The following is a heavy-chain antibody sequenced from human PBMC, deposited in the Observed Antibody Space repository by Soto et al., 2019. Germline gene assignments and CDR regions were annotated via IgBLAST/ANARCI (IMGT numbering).Heavy chain of an antibody. V-gene: IGHV3-21*01. Sequence: GESLKISCAASGFTFSSYSMNWVRQAPGKGLEWVSSISSSSSYIYYADSVKGRFTISRDNAKNSLYLQMNSLRAEDTAVYYCAIFDEAAGTTFDYWGQGTLVTVSS. CDR1: GFTFSSYS. CDR2: ISSSSSYI. J-gene: IGHJ4*02. D-gene: IGHD6-13*01. CDR3: AIFDEAAGTTFDY.